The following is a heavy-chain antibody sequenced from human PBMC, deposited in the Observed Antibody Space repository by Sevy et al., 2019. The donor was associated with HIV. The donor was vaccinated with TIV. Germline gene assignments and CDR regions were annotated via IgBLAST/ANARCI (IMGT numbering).Heavy chain of an antibody. CDR3: AKDPDYGPRYYFDY. D-gene: IGHD4-17*01. J-gene: IGHJ4*02. CDR2: ISWNSGSI. V-gene: IGHV3-9*01. Sequence: GGSLRLSCAASGFTFDDYAMHWVRQAPGKGLEWVSGISWNSGSIGYADSVKGRFTISRDNAKNSLYLQMNSLRAEDTALYYCAKDPDYGPRYYFDYWGQGTLVTVSS. CDR1: GFTFDDYA.